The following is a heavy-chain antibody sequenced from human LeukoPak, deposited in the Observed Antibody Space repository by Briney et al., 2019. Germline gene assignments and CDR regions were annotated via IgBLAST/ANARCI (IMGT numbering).Heavy chain of an antibody. D-gene: IGHD6-19*01. CDR3: ARLYSSAIDY. CDR2: IYHSGST. J-gene: IGHJ4*02. V-gene: IGHV4-30-2*01. Sequence: PSETLSLTCAVSGGSISSGGFSWSWIRQPPGKGLEWIGYIYHSGSTNYNPSLKSRVTISVDKSKNQFSLKLSSVTAADTAVYYCARLYSSAIDYWGQGTLVTVSS. CDR1: GGSISSGGFS.